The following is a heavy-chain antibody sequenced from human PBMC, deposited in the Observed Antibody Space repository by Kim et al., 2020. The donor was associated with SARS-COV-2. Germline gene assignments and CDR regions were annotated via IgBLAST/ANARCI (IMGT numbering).Heavy chain of an antibody. V-gene: IGHV1-2*02. CDR1: GYTFTGYY. Sequence: ASVKVSCKASGYTFTGYYMHWVRQAPGQGLEWMGWINPNSGGTNYAQKFQGRVTMTRDTSISTAYMELSRLRSDDTAVYYCARADYYDDAFDIWGQGTMVTVSS. D-gene: IGHD3-22*01. CDR2: INPNSGGT. J-gene: IGHJ3*02. CDR3: ARADYYDDAFDI.